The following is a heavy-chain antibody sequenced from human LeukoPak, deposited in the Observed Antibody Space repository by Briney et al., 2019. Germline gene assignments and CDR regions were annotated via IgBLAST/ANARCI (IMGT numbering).Heavy chain of an antibody. V-gene: IGHV3-30-3*01. J-gene: IGHJ4*02. D-gene: IGHD3-22*01. CDR2: ISYDGSNK. CDR1: GFTFSSYA. CDR3: ARAIMIVRNFDY. Sequence: GSLRLSCAASGFTFSSYAMSWVRQAPGKGLEWVAVISYDGSNKYYADSVKGRFTISRDNSKSTLYLQMNSLRAEDTAVYYCARAIMIVRNFDYWGQGTLVTVSS.